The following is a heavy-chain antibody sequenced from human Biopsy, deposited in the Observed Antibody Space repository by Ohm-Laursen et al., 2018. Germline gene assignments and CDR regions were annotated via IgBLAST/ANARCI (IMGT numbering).Heavy chain of an antibody. D-gene: IGHD3-22*01. CDR1: GGSISSYY. CDR3: ARDRGYYSDRTVPGYFDL. Sequence: TLSLTCTVSGGSISSYYWSWIRQPPGKGLQWIGYVYYTGSTDYNPSLQSRVTISVDTSKNHFSLRLRSVTPADTAIYYCARDRGYYSDRTVPGYFDLWGRGTLVTVSS. J-gene: IGHJ2*01. V-gene: IGHV4-59*01. CDR2: VYYTGST.